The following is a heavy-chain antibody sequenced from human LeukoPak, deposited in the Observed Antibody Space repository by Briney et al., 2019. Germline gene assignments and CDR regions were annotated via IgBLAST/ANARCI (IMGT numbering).Heavy chain of an antibody. CDR1: GFTFSSYA. CDR2: ISYDGSNK. V-gene: IGHV3-30-3*01. J-gene: IGHJ5*02. CDR3: AREGPSHDSDFWSGYFTWFDP. Sequence: GRSLRLSCAASGFTFSSYAMHWVRQAPGKGLEWVAVISYDGSNKYYADSVKGRFTISRDNSKNTLYLQMNSLRAEDTAVYYCAREGPSHDSDFWSGYFTWFDPWGQGTLVTVSS. D-gene: IGHD3-3*01.